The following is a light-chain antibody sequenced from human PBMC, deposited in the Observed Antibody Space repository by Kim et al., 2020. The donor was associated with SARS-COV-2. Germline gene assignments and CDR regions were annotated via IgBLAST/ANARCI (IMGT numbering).Light chain of an antibody. V-gene: IGKV3-15*01. J-gene: IGKJ1*01. Sequence: EIVMTQSPATLSVSPGERATLSCRASQSVSSNLAWYQQKPGQAPRLLIYGASTRATGIPARFSGSGSGTEFTLTISSLQSEDFAVYYCQQYNNWWTFGQGTKGVIK. CDR2: GAS. CDR1: QSVSSN. CDR3: QQYNNWWT.